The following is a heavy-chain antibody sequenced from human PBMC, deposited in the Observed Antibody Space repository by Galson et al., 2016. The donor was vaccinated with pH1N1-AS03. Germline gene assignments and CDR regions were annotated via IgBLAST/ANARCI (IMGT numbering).Heavy chain of an antibody. Sequence: SLRLSCAASGFTFSSYTMSWVRQAPGKGLEWVSGISGRDGSTYYADSVKGRFTISRDNSKNTLYLQMNSLRAEDTAVYYCAKDSWGNNWSCFDYWGQGTLVTVSS. V-gene: IGHV3-23*01. CDR2: ISGRDGST. CDR3: AKDSWGNNWSCFDY. D-gene: IGHD1-1*01. J-gene: IGHJ4*02. CDR1: GFTFSSYT.